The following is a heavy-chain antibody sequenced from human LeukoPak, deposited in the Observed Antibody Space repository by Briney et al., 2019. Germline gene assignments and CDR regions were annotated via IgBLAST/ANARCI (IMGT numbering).Heavy chain of an antibody. Sequence: PGGSLRLSCATSGFTFSTYAMNWVRQAPGKGLEWVSVISASGTITNYADSVKGRFTVSRDKSKNTLVLQMDSLRAEDTAVYYCAKLGGNYSPYYSYMDVWGKGTTVTVSS. J-gene: IGHJ6*03. CDR1: GFTFSTYA. CDR3: AKLGGNYSPYYSYMDV. D-gene: IGHD1-26*01. CDR2: ISASGTIT. V-gene: IGHV3-23*01.